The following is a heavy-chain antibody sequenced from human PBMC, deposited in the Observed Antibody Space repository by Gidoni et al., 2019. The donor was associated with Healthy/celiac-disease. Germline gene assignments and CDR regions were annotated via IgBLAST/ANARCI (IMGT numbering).Heavy chain of an antibody. CDR3: ARGKDMVRGVITPHYYYYGMDV. J-gene: IGHJ6*02. CDR2: IYPGDSDT. CDR1: GYSFTSSW. Sequence: EVQLVQSGAEVKKPGESLKISSKGSGYSFTSSWIGWVRQMPGKGLEWMGIIYPGDSDTRYSPSFQGQVTISADKSISTAYLQWSSLKASDTAMYYCARGKDMVRGVITPHYYYYGMDVWGQGTTVTVSS. D-gene: IGHD3-10*01. V-gene: IGHV5-51*01.